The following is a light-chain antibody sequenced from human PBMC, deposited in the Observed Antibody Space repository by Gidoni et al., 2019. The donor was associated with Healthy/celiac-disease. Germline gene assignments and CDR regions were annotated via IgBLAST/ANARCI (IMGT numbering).Light chain of an antibody. CDR2: AAS. CDR1: QSISSY. J-gene: IGKJ2*01. V-gene: IGKV1-39*01. CDR3: QQSYSFSYT. Sequence: DIQMTQSPSSLSASVGDRVTITCRASQSISSYFNWYQQKPGKAPKLLIYAASSLQSGVPSRFSGSGSGTDFTLTISILQPEDFATYYCQQSYSFSYTFXQXTKLEIK.